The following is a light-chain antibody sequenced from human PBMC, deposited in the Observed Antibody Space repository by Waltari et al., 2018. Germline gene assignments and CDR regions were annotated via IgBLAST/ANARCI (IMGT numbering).Light chain of an antibody. CDR2: DVS. Sequence: QSALTQPASVSGSPGQSITVSCTGTSSDIGTYNYVSWYQQHPGKAPKLLVFDVSSRPSWVSKRFSGSKSGNTASLTISGLQAEDEADYYCDSKSSSSPHVFGTGTKVTVL. J-gene: IGLJ1*01. CDR3: DSKSSSSPHV. V-gene: IGLV2-14*03. CDR1: SSDIGTYNY.